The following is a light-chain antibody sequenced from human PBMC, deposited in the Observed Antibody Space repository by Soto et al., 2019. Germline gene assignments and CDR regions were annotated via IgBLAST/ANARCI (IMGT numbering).Light chain of an antibody. J-gene: IGKJ5*01. Sequence: DIQMTQSPASLSASGGGRVTITCRSSQGIYNYLAWYHQKPGKAPKLMIYAASTLEGVVSSRFSGSGSGTDFTLAISSLQPEDVSTSYCHKYNSALLTFGQRTRLEIK. CDR1: QGIYNY. CDR3: HKYNSALLT. CDR2: AAS. V-gene: IGKV1-27*01.